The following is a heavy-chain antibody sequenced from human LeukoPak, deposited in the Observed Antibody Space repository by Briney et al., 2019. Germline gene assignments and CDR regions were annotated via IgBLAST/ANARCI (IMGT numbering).Heavy chain of an antibody. Sequence: SVKVSCKASGGTLSSYAISWVRQAPGQGLEWMGRIIPIFGTTNSAQKFHGRVTITTDESTSTAYMELSSLRSEDTAVYYCARAGGYYFYMDVWGKGTTVTVSS. J-gene: IGHJ6*03. V-gene: IGHV1-69*05. CDR2: IIPIFGTT. D-gene: IGHD3-16*01. CDR1: GGTLSSYA. CDR3: ARAGGYYFYMDV.